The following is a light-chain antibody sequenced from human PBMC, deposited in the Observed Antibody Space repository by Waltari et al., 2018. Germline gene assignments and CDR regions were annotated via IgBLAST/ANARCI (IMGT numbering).Light chain of an antibody. J-gene: IGLJ3*02. Sequence: QLVLTHSPSASAPLGAQVKLTCPLSSADSSNVIAWLQQQQEKGPRCWIKVNSDGSHSKGDEIPDRFSGSSSGTERYLTISSLQSEDEADYYCQTGGHGTWVFGGGTKLTVL. V-gene: IGLV4-69*01. CDR3: QTGGHGTWV. CDR2: VNSDGSH. CDR1: SADSSNV.